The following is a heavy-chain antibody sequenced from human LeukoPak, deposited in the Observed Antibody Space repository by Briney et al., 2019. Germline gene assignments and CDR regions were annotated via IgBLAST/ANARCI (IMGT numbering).Heavy chain of an antibody. Sequence: GGSLRLSCAVSGFTFSSYWMHWVRQAQGEGLVWVSRIKTDGSSTGYADSVKGRFTISRDNAKNTLYLQMDSLRAEDTAVYYCARESAGAALGDWGQGTLVTVSS. CDR2: IKTDGSST. D-gene: IGHD6-6*01. J-gene: IGHJ4*02. CDR3: ARESAGAALGD. CDR1: GFTFSSYW. V-gene: IGHV3-74*01.